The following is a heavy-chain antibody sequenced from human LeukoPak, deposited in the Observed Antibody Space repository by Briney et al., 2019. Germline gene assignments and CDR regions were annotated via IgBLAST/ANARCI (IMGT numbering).Heavy chain of an antibody. CDR3: ARHNGWYYYDSSGYSDY. V-gene: IGHV4-39*01. CDR1: GGSISSSSYY. J-gene: IGHJ4*02. D-gene: IGHD3-22*01. Sequence: SETLPLTCTVSGGSISSSSYYWGWIRQPPGKGLEWIGSIYYSGSTYYNPSLKSRVTISVDTSKNQFSLKLSSVTAADTAVYYCARHNGWYYYDSSGYSDYWGQGTLVTVSS. CDR2: IYYSGST.